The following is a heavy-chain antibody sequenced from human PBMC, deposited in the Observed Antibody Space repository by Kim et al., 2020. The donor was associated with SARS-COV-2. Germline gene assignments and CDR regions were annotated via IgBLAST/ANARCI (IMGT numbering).Heavy chain of an antibody. J-gene: IGHJ6*02. Sequence: ACAVKGNFTISRDNSKDTVYLKKSDLRAEDTAVYYCARGCSAASCYGGMDVWGQGTTVTVSS. CDR3: ARGCSAASCYGGMDV. D-gene: IGHD2-2*01. V-gene: IGHV3-66*01.